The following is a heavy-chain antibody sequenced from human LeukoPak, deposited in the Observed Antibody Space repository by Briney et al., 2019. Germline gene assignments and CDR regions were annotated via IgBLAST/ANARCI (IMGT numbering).Heavy chain of an antibody. CDR3: AKTSSGWYPFDY. V-gene: IGHV3-23*01. CDR2: MSGGGGST. J-gene: IGHJ4*02. Sequence: GGSLRLSCAASGFTFSNAWMNWVRQAPGKGLEWVSGMSGGGGSTYYADSVKGRFTISRDNSKNTLYLQMNSLRAEDTAIYYCAKTSSGWYPFDYWGQGTLVTVSS. D-gene: IGHD6-19*01. CDR1: GFTFSNAW.